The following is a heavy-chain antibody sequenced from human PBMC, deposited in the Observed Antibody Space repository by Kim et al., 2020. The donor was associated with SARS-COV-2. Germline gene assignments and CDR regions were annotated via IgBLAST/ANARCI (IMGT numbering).Heavy chain of an antibody. CDR1: GFTFSTYW. V-gene: IGHV3-7*01. Sequence: WGSLRLSCAASGFTFSTYWMTWVRQVPGKGLEWVANIGQDGSRKNYVDSVKGRFTISRDNAKNALYMQMNNLGAEDTAVFYCARTSLYDSGAYEDYWGQGTLVTVSS. CDR2: IGQDGSRK. J-gene: IGHJ4*02. CDR3: ARTSLYDSGAYEDY. D-gene: IGHD3-22*01.